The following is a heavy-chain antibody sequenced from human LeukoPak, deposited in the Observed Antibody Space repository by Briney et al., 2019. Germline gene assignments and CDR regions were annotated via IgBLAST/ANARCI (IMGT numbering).Heavy chain of an antibody. J-gene: IGHJ4*02. Sequence: PSETLSLTCTVSGGSISSYHWRWIPQPPGKGLEGSGYTYYSGSTNYNPSINNRVNISVDTSKNQFSLKLSSVTAADTAVYYCARRRDGYITGAFDYWGQGTLVTVSS. CDR2: TYYSGST. V-gene: IGHV4-59*01. CDR3: ARRRDGYITGAFDY. D-gene: IGHD5-24*01. CDR1: GGSISSYH.